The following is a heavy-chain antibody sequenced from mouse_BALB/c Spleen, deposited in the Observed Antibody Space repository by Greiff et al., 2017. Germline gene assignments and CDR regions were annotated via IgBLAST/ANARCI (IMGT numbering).Heavy chain of an antibody. D-gene: IGHD1-1*01. CDR2: ISSGGST. V-gene: IGHV5-6-5*01. CDR3: ARDPYYYGSSLDY. J-gene: IGHJ2*01. Sequence: EVKLVESGGGLVKPGGSLKLSCAASGFTFSSYAMSWVRQTPEKRLEWVASISSGGSTYYPDSVKGRFTISRDNARNILYLQMSSLKSEDTAMYYCARDPYYYGSSLDYWGQGTTLTVSS. CDR1: GFTFSSYA.